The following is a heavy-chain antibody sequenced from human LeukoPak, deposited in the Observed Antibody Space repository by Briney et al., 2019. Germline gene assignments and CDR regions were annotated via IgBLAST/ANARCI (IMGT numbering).Heavy chain of an antibody. CDR1: GGSISSYY. Sequence: PSETLSLTCTVSGGSISSYYWSWIRQPAGKGLEWIGRIYTSGSTNYNPSLKSRGTISVDTSKNQFSLKLSSVTAADTAVYYCASIRIVVVPAAGDYWGQGTLVTVSS. CDR3: ASIRIVVVPAAGDY. D-gene: IGHD2-2*01. CDR2: IYTSGST. V-gene: IGHV4-4*07. J-gene: IGHJ4*02.